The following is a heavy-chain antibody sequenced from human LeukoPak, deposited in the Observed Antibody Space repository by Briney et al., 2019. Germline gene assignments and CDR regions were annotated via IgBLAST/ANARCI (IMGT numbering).Heavy chain of an antibody. D-gene: IGHD3-10*01. CDR3: AKGGGSWYFDY. V-gene: IGHV3-23*01. Sequence: GGSLRLSCAASGFTFSNYDMTWVRHTPGKGLEWVSSISGSGNRTYYTDSVKGRFTISRDNSKNMLYLKMNSLGAEDTAVYYCAKGGGSWYFDYWGQGNVVTVSS. J-gene: IGHJ4*02. CDR2: ISGSGNRT. CDR1: GFTFSNYD.